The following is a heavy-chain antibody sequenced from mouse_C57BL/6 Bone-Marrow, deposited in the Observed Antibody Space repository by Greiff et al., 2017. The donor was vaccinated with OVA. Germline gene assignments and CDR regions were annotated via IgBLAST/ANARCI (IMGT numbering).Heavy chain of an antibody. V-gene: IGHV1-69*01. CDR3: ARYWTYYSNYGYFDV. Sequence: QVQLQQPGAELVMPGASVKLSCKASGYTFTSYWMHWVKQRPGQGLEWIGEIDPSDSYTNYNQKFKGKSTLTVDKSSSTAYMQLSSLTSEDSAVYYCARYWTYYSNYGYFDVWGTGTTVTVSS. CDR2: IDPSDSYT. CDR1: GYTFTSYW. D-gene: IGHD2-5*01. J-gene: IGHJ1*03.